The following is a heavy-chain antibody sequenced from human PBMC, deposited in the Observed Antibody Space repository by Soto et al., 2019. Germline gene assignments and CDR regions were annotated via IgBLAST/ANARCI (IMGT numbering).Heavy chain of an antibody. J-gene: IGHJ4*02. D-gene: IGHD3-22*01. Sequence: QVQLVQSGAEVKKPGSSVKVSCKASGGTFSSYAISWVRQAPGQGLEWMGGIIPIFGTANYAQKFQGRVTTTADESTSTAYMELSSLRSEDTAVYYCAREAQYYYDSSGYYYGYWGQGTLVTVSS. CDR2: IIPIFGTA. CDR1: GGTFSSYA. CDR3: AREAQYYYDSSGYYYGY. V-gene: IGHV1-69*01.